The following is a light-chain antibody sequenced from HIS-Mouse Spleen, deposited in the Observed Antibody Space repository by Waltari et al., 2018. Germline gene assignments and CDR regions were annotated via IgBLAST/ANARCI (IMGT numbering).Light chain of an antibody. CDR1: KLGDNY. CDR2: QDS. Sequence: SYELTQPPSVSVSPGQTASITCPGDKLGDNYACWYQQKPGQSPVKVIYQDSKRPSGIPERFSGSNSGNTATLTISGTQAMDEADYYCQAWDSSTVVFGGGTKLTVL. CDR3: QAWDSSTVV. J-gene: IGLJ2*01. V-gene: IGLV3-1*01.